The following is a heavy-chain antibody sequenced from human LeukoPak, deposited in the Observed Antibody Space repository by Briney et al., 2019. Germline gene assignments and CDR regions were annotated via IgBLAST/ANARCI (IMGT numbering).Heavy chain of an antibody. CDR3: ARGLGYCSGGSCYRFGFDI. V-gene: IGHV1-8*03. CDR2: MNPNSGNT. J-gene: IGHJ3*02. Sequence: ASVKVSCKASGYTFTSYDINWVRQATGQGLEWMGWMNPNSGNTGYAQKFQGRVTIARNTSITTAYMELSSLRSEDTAVYYCARGLGYCSGGSCYRFGFDIWGRGTMVTVSS. CDR1: GYTFTSYD. D-gene: IGHD2-15*01.